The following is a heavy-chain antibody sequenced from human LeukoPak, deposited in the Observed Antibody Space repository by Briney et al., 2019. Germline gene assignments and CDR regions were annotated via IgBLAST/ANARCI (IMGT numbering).Heavy chain of an antibody. D-gene: IGHD3-10*01. Sequence: GRSLRLSCAASGFTYSSYGMHWVRQAPGKGLEWVAVTSYDGSNKYYADSVKGRFTISRDNSKNTLYLQMNSLRAEDTAVYYCAKSVYYGSGSYYLFDYWGQGTLVTVSS. V-gene: IGHV3-30*18. CDR3: AKSVYYGSGSYYLFDY. CDR2: TSYDGSNK. J-gene: IGHJ4*02. CDR1: GFTYSSYG.